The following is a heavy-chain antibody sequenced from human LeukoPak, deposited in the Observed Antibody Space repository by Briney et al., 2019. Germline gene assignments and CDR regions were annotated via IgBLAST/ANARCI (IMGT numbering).Heavy chain of an antibody. CDR3: ARHSDQVLRDFQH. J-gene: IGHJ1*01. D-gene: IGHD2-2*01. V-gene: IGHV4-39*01. CDR1: SGSISSSNSC. Sequence: SETLSLTCTVSSGSISSSNSCWGWIRQPPGKGLEWIGSIYYSGSTYYNPSLKSRVTISVDTSKNQFSLKLSSVTAADTAVYYCARHSDQVLRDFQHWGQGTLVTVPS. CDR2: IYYSGST.